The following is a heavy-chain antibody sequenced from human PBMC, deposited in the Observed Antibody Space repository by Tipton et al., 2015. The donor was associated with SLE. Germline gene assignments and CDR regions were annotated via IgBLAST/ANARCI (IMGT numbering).Heavy chain of an antibody. CDR2: IYPGDSDT. CDR1: EYSFTTYW. J-gene: IGHJ3*02. CDR3: ARRPERMTIYGVVMKDSDAFDI. D-gene: IGHD3-3*01. Sequence: QLVQSGAEVKKPGESLKISCKGSEYSFTTYWIGWVRQMPGKGLEWMGMIYPGDSDTRYSPSFQGQVTISADKSINTAYMQWSSLKASDSGMYYCARRPERMTIYGVVMKDSDAFDIWGQGTMVTVSS. V-gene: IGHV5-51*03.